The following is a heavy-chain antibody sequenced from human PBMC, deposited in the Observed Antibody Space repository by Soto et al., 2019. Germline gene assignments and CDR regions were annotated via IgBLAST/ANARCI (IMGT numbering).Heavy chain of an antibody. J-gene: IGHJ6*03. Sequence: SETLSLTCTVSGGSISSYYWSWIRQPPGKGLEWIGYIYYSGSTNYNPSLKSRVTISVDTSKNQFSLKLSSVTAADTAVYYCARGILGYCSSTSCYILGYYYYYMDVWGKGTTVTVSS. D-gene: IGHD2-2*02. CDR2: IYYSGST. V-gene: IGHV4-59*01. CDR3: ARGILGYCSSTSCYILGYYYYYMDV. CDR1: GGSISSYY.